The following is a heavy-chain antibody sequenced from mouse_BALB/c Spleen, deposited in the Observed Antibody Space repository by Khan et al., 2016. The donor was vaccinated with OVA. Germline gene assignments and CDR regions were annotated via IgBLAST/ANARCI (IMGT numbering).Heavy chain of an antibody. CDR3: ARSRGHDYDAWFAF. CDR2: ISYSGST. J-gene: IGHJ3*01. D-gene: IGHD2-4*01. V-gene: IGHV3-2*02. Sequence: EVQLQESGPGLVKPSQSLSLTCTVTGYSITSDYAWNWIRHFPGNKLEWMGYISYSGSTSYNPSLKSRISITRDTSKNQFFLQLSSVTTEDTATYYCARSRGHDYDAWFAFWGQGTLVTVSA. CDR1: GYSITSDYA.